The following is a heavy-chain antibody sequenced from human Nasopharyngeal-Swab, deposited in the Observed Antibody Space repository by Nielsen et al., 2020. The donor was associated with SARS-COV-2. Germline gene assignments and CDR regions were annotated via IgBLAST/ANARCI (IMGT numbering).Heavy chain of an antibody. CDR1: GFTFSDYY. Sequence: GESLKISCAASGFTFSDYYMTWVRQAPGKGLDWVSYISATGNTVYYADSVKGRFTISRDNAKNSLYLQMNSLRAEDTAVYYCARGPPTYGSRWSPDYWGQGTLVTVSS. CDR2: ISATGNTV. CDR3: ARGPPTYGSRWSPDY. D-gene: IGHD6-13*01. V-gene: IGHV3-11*04. J-gene: IGHJ4*02.